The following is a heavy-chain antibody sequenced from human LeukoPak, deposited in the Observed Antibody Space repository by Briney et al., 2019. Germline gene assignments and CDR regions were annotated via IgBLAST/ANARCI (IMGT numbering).Heavy chain of an antibody. CDR2: TNPNSGGT. J-gene: IGHJ6*03. D-gene: IGHD6-6*01. CDR1: GYTFTGYY. V-gene: IGHV1-2*02. Sequence: GASVKVSCKASGYTFTGYYMHWVRQAPGQGLEWMGWTNPNSGGTNYAQKFQGRVTMTRDTSISTAYMELSRLRSDDTAVYYCAREEQLVPSYYYYYYMDVWGKGTTVTVSS. CDR3: AREEQLVPSYYYYYYMDV.